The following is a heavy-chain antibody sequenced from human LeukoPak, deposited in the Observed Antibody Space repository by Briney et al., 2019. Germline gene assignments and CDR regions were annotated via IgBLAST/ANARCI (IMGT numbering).Heavy chain of an antibody. D-gene: IGHD3-9*01. CDR3: AREARILTGYYVYRPFDY. CDR1: GFTFTTYW. Sequence: PGGSLRLSCAASGFTFTTYWMSWVRQAPGKGLEWVANIKQDGTEKYYVDSVKGRFTISRDNAKNSLYLQMNSLRVEDTAVYYCAREARILTGYYVYRPFDYWGQGTLVTVSS. CDR2: IKQDGTEK. J-gene: IGHJ4*02. V-gene: IGHV3-7*01.